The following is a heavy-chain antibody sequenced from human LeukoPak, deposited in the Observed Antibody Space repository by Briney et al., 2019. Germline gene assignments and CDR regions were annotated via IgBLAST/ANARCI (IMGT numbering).Heavy chain of an antibody. CDR1: GFTFSSYG. V-gene: IGHV3-33*01. J-gene: IGHJ3*02. CDR2: IWYDESNK. CDR3: ARHGDYRAFDI. D-gene: IGHD4-17*01. Sequence: PGRSLRLSCAASGFTFSSYGMHWVRQAPGKGLEWVAVIWYDESNKYYADSVKGRFTISRDNSKNTLYLQMNSLRAEDTAVYYCARHGDYRAFDIWGQGTMVTVSS.